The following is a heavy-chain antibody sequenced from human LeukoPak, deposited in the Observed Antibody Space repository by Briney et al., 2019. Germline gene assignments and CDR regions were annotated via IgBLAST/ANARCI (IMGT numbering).Heavy chain of an antibody. CDR1: GGSISSGGYY. V-gene: IGHV4-31*03. D-gene: IGHD2-2*01. CDR3: ARGKGGYCSSTSCRKGNWFDP. J-gene: IGHJ5*02. Sequence: SETLSLTCTVSGGSISSGGYYWSWIRQHPGKGLEWIGYIYYSGSTYYNPSLKSRVTISVDTSKNQFSLKLSSVTGADTAVYYCARGKGGYCSSTSCRKGNWFDPWGQGTLVTVSS. CDR2: IYYSGST.